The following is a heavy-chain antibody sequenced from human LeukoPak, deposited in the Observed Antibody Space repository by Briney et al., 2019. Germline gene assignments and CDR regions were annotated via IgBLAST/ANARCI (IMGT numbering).Heavy chain of an antibody. V-gene: IGHV3-33*08. D-gene: IGHD3-16*01. CDR1: GFTFNIYA. CDR3: ARDWGEGFFSMAFDI. J-gene: IGHJ3*02. CDR2: IWYDGSNK. Sequence: GGSLRLSCVASGFTFNIYAMTWVRQAPGKGPEWVAVIWYDGSNKYYADSVKGRFTISRDNSKNTLYLQMNRLRAEDTAVYYCARDWGEGFFSMAFDIWGQGTMVTVSS.